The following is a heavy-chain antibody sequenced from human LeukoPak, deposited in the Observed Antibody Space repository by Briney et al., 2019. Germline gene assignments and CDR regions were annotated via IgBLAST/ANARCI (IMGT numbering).Heavy chain of an antibody. CDR2: ISCSGSTI. CDR3: AKEVVAVAGINYYYYMDV. J-gene: IGHJ6*03. V-gene: IGHV3-48*03. CDR1: GFTFSNYE. Sequence: PGGPLRLSCAASGFTFSNYEMHWVRQAAGKGLEWGSNISCSGSTIYYADSVKGRFTISRNNAKNSLYLQMNSLRAEDTALYYCAKEVVAVAGINYYYYMDVWGKGTTVTISS. D-gene: IGHD6-19*01.